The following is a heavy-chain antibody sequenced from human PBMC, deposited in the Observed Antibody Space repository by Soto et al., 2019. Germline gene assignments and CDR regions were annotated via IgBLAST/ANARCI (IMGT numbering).Heavy chain of an antibody. CDR1: GFTFSRYA. V-gene: IGHV3-23*01. Sequence: GSLRLSCAASGFTFSRYAMSWVRQAPGKGLEWVSAISGSGGSTYYADSVKGRFTISRDNSKNTLYLQMNSLRAEDTAVYYCAKESKGGYSYGRPIDYWGQGTLVTVSS. CDR3: AKESKGGYSYGRPIDY. CDR2: ISGSGGST. J-gene: IGHJ4*02. D-gene: IGHD5-18*01.